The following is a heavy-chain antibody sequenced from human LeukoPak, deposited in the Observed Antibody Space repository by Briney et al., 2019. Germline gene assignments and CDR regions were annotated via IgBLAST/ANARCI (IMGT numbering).Heavy chain of an antibody. CDR2: ISSSSSYI. J-gene: IGHJ4*02. V-gene: IGHV3-21*01. D-gene: IGHD6-19*01. CDR3: ARDLSCGWYPDY. CDR1: GFTFSSYS. Sequence: PGGSLRLSCAASGFTFSSYSMNWVRQAPGKGLEWVSSISSSSSYIYYADSVKGRFTISRDNAKNSLYLQMNSLRAEDTAVYYCARDLSCGWYPDYWGQGTLVTVSS.